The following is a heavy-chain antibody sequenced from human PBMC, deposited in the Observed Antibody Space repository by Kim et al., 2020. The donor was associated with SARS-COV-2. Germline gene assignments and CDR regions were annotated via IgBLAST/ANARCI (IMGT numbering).Heavy chain of an antibody. D-gene: IGHD3-3*01. CDR3: ARGSYQNYDFWSGNSDSMDV. J-gene: IGHJ6*02. V-gene: IGHV3-30*07. Sequence: GRFTISRDNSKNTLYLQMNGLRAEDTAVYYCARGSYQNYDFWSGNSDSMDVWGQGTTVTVSS.